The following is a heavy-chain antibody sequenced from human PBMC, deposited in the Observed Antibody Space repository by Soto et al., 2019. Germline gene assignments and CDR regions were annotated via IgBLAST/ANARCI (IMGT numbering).Heavy chain of an antibody. CDR3: ARGRIAVARVDAFEI. CDR2: ISSSSSYI. Sequence: PGGSLRLSCAASGFTFSSYSMNWVRQAPGKGLEWVSSISSSSSYIYYADSVKGRFTISRDNAKNSLYLQMNSLRAEDTAVYYCARGRIAVARVDAFEIWGQGTMVTVSS. D-gene: IGHD6-19*01. CDR1: GFTFSSYS. J-gene: IGHJ3*02. V-gene: IGHV3-21*01.